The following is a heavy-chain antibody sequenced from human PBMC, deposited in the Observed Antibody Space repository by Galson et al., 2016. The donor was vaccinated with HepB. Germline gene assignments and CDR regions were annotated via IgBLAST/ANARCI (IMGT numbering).Heavy chain of an antibody. Sequence: SVKVSCKASGYTFAAYSIHWVRQVPGQGLEWMGRINPNSGATNYAQKFQGLVTMTSDTPISTAYMELYSLRSDDTALYFCARSPYDYVWGSDRYTAAAFDDWGQGTEVAVSS. J-gene: IGHJ3*01. V-gene: IGHV1-2*04. D-gene: IGHD3-16*02. CDR2: INPNSGAT. CDR1: GYTFAAYS. CDR3: ARSPYDYVWGSDRYTAAAFDD.